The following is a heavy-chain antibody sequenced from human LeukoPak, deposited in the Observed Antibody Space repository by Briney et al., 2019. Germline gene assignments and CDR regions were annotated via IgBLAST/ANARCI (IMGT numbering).Heavy chain of an antibody. Sequence: PGGSLRLSCAASGFTFSSYWMSWVRQAPGKGLEWVANIKQDGSEKYYVDSVKGRFTISRDNAKNSLYLQMNSLRAEDTAVYYCARERGAAEYSSSWYPVYYYYYYMDVWGKGTTVTVSS. CDR2: IKQDGSEK. D-gene: IGHD6-13*01. CDR3: ARERGAAEYSSSWYPVYYYYYYMDV. CDR1: GFTFSSYW. J-gene: IGHJ6*03. V-gene: IGHV3-7*01.